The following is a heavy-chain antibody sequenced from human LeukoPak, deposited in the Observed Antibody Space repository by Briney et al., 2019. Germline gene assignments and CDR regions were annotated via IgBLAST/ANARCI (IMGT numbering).Heavy chain of an antibody. J-gene: IGHJ4*02. Sequence: AAVKDTCKTSGCTFTTYGISWVRQPPGRGLEYMGWISAFTGNTNYAQKFQGRVAMTMDTSTSTVEMELRSLKYDDTAVYFCARLSYDGEDYWGQGTRVTVSS. CDR2: ISAFTGNT. CDR3: ARLSYDGEDY. D-gene: IGHD3-10*01. CDR1: GCTFTTYG. V-gene: IGHV1-18*01.